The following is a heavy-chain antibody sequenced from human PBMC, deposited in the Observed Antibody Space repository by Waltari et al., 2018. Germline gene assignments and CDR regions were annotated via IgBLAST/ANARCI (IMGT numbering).Heavy chain of an antibody. V-gene: IGHV4-39*01. D-gene: IGHD2-2*01. CDR1: GGSFSSSGYY. CDR3: ARQGYCSSTTCSASFDY. J-gene: IGHJ4*02. Sequence: QLQLQESGPGLVKHSETLSLTCPVSGGSFSSSGYYGGWIRQPPGKGLEWIGSIYYTGSTYYNPSLKSRVTISIDTSKNHFSLKLNSVTAADTAVYYCARQGYCSSTTCSASFDYWGQGTLVTVSS. CDR2: IYYTGST.